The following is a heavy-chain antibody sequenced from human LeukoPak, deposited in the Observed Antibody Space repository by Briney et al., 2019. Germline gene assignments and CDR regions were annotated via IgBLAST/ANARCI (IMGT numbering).Heavy chain of an antibody. J-gene: IGHJ4*02. Sequence: GGSLRLSCAASGFTFSSFAMNWVRQAPGKGREWVSSISGSGGTTYYAGSVKGRFTISRDNSKNTLFLQMNSLRAEDTALYYCAKDMSGGSGWSFFDYWGQGTLVTVSS. CDR1: GFTFSSFA. D-gene: IGHD6-19*01. CDR3: AKDMSGGSGWSFFDY. CDR2: ISGSGGTT. V-gene: IGHV3-23*01.